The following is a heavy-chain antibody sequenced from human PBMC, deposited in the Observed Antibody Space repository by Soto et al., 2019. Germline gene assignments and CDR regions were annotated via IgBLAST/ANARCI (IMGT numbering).Heavy chain of an antibody. J-gene: IGHJ4*02. Sequence: QVQPVQSGAEVQKPGSSVKVSCKASGGTFSSYAISWVRQAPGQGLEWMGGIIPIFGTANYAQKFQGRVTITADESTSTAYMELISLRYEYTAVNYCARDQGSGWYGRWDYWGQGTLVPVSS. CDR1: GGTFSSYA. D-gene: IGHD6-19*01. CDR2: IIPIFGTA. CDR3: ARDQGSGWYGRWDY. V-gene: IGHV1-69*01.